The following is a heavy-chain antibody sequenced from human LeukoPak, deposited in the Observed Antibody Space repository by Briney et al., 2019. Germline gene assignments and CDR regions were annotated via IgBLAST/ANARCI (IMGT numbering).Heavy chain of an antibody. V-gene: IGHV3-23*01. D-gene: IGHD3-10*01. CDR1: GFTFSSYA. J-gene: IGHJ4*02. Sequence: GGSLRLSCAASGFTFSSYAMSWVRQAPGKGLEWVSGISGSGGNTYYADSVKGRFTISRDNSKNTLYLQMNSLRAEDTAVYYCAKVTYGSGTYGAFDYWGQGTLVSVSS. CDR3: AKVTYGSGTYGAFDY. CDR2: ISGSGGNT.